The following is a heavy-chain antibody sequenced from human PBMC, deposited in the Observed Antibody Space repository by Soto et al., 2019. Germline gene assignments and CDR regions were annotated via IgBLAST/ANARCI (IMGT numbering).Heavy chain of an antibody. J-gene: IGHJ1*01. D-gene: IGHD3-16*01. CDR3: AREDGGGNPPMS. CDR2: ISPHGGGA. Sequence: QVQLVQSGAEVKKPGASVKVSCEASGDTFTGYYVHWVRQAPGQGLEWMGWISPHGGGAKYAQNFQGGVTLTTATSHSTAYMEVTRLRSADTAVYFFAREDGGGNPPMSWGQGAWSPPPQ. V-gene: IGHV1-2*02. CDR1: GDTFTGYY.